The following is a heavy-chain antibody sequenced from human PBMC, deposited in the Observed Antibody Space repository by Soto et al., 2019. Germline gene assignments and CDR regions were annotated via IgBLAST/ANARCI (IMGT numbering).Heavy chain of an antibody. V-gene: IGHV3-7*01. J-gene: IGHJ4*02. D-gene: IGHD4-17*01. CDR2: IKHDGSAQ. CDR3: ARWTRATETTKMCDY. CDR1: GFTFSYYY. Sequence: EIQLLESGGGLVQPGGSLRLSCAASGFTFSYYYMTWVRQAPGKGLEWVANIKHDGSAQYYVDSVKGRFTISRDNARNSLYLQMNSLRAEDTAVYFCARWTRATETTKMCDYWGQGTLVTVSS.